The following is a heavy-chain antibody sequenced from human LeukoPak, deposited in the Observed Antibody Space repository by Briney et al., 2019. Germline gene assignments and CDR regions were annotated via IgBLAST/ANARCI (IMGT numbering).Heavy chain of an antibody. CDR3: AKGPYYTWIA. CDR1: GFTFSSYG. V-gene: IGHV3-30*18. D-gene: IGHD1-1*01. CDR2: ISYDGSNK. Sequence: PGGSLRLSCAASGFTFSSYGMHWVRQAPGKGLEWVAVISYDGSNKYYADSVKGRFTISRDNSKNTLYLQMNSLRAEDTAVYYCAKGPYYTWIARGQGTLVTVSS. J-gene: IGHJ4*02.